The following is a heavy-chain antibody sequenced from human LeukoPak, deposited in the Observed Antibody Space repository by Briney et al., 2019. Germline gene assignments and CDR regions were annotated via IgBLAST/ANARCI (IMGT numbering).Heavy chain of an antibody. V-gene: IGHV3-30*02. CDR3: AKDYAAGVYYYDSSGLD. CDR2: IRYDGSNK. J-gene: IGHJ4*02. Sequence: GGSLRLSCAASGFTFSSYGMHWVRQAPGKGLEWVAFIRYDGSNKYYADSVKGRFTISRDTSKNTLYLQMNSLRAEDTAVYYCAKDYAAGVYYYDSSGLDWGQGTLVTVSS. D-gene: IGHD3-22*01. CDR1: GFTFSSYG.